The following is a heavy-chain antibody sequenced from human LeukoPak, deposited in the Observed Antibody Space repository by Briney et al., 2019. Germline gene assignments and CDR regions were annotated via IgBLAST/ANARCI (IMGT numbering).Heavy chain of an antibody. J-gene: IGHJ4*02. CDR3: TTDRGVAARPLFDY. D-gene: IGHD6-6*01. CDR1: GFIFTNAW. Sequence: GGSLRLSCAASGFIFTNAWMGWVRQAPGKGLEWIGRIKSRTDGGTTDYATPVKGRFTISRDGSKNTLYLQLNSLKSEDTAEYYCTTDRGVAARPLFDYWGQGILVTVSS. CDR2: IKSRTDGGTT. V-gene: IGHV3-15*01.